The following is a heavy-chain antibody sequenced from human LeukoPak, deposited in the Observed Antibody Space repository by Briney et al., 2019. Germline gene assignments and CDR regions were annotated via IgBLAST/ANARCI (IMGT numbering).Heavy chain of an antibody. J-gene: IGHJ4*02. D-gene: IGHD5-12*01. CDR2: ISGNGGST. CDR1: GFTFTNYA. CDR3: AKDLYSAYDFFDY. V-gene: IGHV3-23*01. Sequence: SGGSLRLSCAASGFTFTNYAMNWVRQAPGKGLEWVSVISGNGGSTNFADSVKGRFTISRDNSKNTVYLQMNSLRAEDTAVYFCAKDLYSAYDFFDYWGQGTLVTVSS.